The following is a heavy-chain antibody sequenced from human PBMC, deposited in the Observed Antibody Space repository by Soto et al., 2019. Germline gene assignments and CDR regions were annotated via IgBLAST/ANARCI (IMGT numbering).Heavy chain of an antibody. Sequence: PGGSLRLSCAASGFTFSSYGMHWVRQAPGKGLEWVAVIWYDGSNKYYADSVKGRFTISRDNSKNTLYLQMNNLRAEDTAVYYCARLVVAATEGTNWFDPWGQGTLVTVSS. J-gene: IGHJ5*02. V-gene: IGHV3-33*01. CDR3: ARLVVAATEGTNWFDP. CDR1: GFTFSSYG. CDR2: IWYDGSNK. D-gene: IGHD2-15*01.